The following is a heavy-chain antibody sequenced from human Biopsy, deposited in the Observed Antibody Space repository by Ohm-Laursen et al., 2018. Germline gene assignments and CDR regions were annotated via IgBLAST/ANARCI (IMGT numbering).Heavy chain of an antibody. D-gene: IGHD1-1*01. CDR2: FAPENGKT. CDR1: GYTLTALS. Sequence: SSVYVSCKVSGYTLTALSMHWVRQAPGRGLEWMGGFAPENGKTNYAQKFQGRITITEDTSTDTAYMELSSLRSEDTAEYYCAADINVWNVNYWGQGTQVTVSS. V-gene: IGHV1-24*01. CDR3: AADINVWNVNY. J-gene: IGHJ4*02.